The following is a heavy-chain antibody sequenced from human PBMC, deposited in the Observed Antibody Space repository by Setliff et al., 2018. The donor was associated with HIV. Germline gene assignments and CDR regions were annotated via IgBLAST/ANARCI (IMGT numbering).Heavy chain of an antibody. Sequence: SETLSLTCTVSGGSISSGTYYWNWIRQPAGKGLEWIGRIYTSGSTNYNPSLKSRVTISVDTSKNQFSLKLSSVTAADTAVYYCARRIWFGTTDYWGQGTLVTVSS. J-gene: IGHJ4*02. V-gene: IGHV4-61*02. D-gene: IGHD3-10*01. CDR1: GGSISSGTYY. CDR3: ARRIWFGTTDY. CDR2: IYTSGST.